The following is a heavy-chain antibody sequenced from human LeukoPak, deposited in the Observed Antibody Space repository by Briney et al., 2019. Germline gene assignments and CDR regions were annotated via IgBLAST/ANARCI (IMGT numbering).Heavy chain of an antibody. CDR1: GFTFTSYA. V-gene: IGHV3-23*01. Sequence: GGSLRLSCAASGFTFTSYAMSWVRQAPGKGLEWVSAISGSGGSTYYADSLKGRFTISRDNSKNTLYLQMNSLRAEDTAVYYCAKGTDYDILTGYLDYWGQGTLVTVSS. CDR2: ISGSGGST. CDR3: AKGTDYDILTGYLDY. D-gene: IGHD3-9*01. J-gene: IGHJ4*02.